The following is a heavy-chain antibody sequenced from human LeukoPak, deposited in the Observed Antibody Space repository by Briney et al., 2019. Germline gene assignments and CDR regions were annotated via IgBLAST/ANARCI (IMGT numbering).Heavy chain of an antibody. V-gene: IGHV4-34*01. CDR3: AAYQLAMVRGANSGYFDY. CDR1: GGSFSSYY. Sequence: PSETLSLTCAVFGGSFSSYYWSWIRQPPGKGLEWIGEINHSGSTNYNPSLKSRVTISVDTSKNQFSLKLSSVTAADTAVYYCAAYQLAMVRGANSGYFDYWGQGTLVTVSS. J-gene: IGHJ4*02. D-gene: IGHD3-10*01. CDR2: INHSGST.